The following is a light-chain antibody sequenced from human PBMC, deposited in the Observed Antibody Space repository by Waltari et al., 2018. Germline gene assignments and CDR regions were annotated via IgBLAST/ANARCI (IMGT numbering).Light chain of an antibody. CDR1: QSISSY. J-gene: IGKJ3*01. V-gene: IGKV1-39*01. CDR3: QQSYSTPPFT. CDR2: AAS. Sequence: DIQMTQSPSSLSASVGDRVTITCRASQSISSYLNWYQQKPGKVPKLLIYAASSLQSGVPSRFSGSGSGTDVTLTISSLQPEDFATYYCQQSYSTPPFTFGPGTKVDIK.